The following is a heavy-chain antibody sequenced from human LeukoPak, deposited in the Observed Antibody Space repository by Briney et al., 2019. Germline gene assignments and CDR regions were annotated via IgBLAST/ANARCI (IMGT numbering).Heavy chain of an antibody. Sequence: GGSLRLSCAASGFTFSSYGMSWVRQAPGQGLEWVSAISGSGGSTYYADSVKGRFTISRDNSKNTLYLQMNSLRAEDTAVYYCAKKRGGWELIVPYYYMDVWGKGTTVTISS. CDR2: ISGSGGST. CDR1: GFTFSSYG. J-gene: IGHJ6*03. D-gene: IGHD1-26*01. V-gene: IGHV3-23*01. CDR3: AKKRGGWELIVPYYYMDV.